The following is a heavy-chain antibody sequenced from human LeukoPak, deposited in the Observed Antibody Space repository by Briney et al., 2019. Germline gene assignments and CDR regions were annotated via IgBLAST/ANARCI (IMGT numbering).Heavy chain of an antibody. V-gene: IGHV1-24*01. CDR3: AIGTRHGMDV. CDR1: GYTLTELS. Sequence: ASVKVSCKVSGYTLTELSMHWVRQAPGKGLEWIGGFDPEDGETIYAQKFQGRVTMTEDTSTDTAYMGLSSLRSEDTAVYYCAIGTRHGMDVWGQGTTVTVSS. J-gene: IGHJ6*02. CDR2: FDPEDGET. D-gene: IGHD3-10*01.